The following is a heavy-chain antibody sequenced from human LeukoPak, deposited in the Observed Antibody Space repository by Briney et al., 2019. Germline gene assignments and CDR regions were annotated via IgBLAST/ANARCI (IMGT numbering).Heavy chain of an antibody. CDR3: ARDGYYYDSSGYSF. CDR1: GFTFSSYG. V-gene: IGHV3-21*01. CDR2: ISSSSSYI. J-gene: IGHJ4*02. D-gene: IGHD3-22*01. Sequence: GGSLRLSCAASGFTFSSYGMHWVRQAPGKGLEWVSSISSSSSYIYYADSVKGRFTISRDNAKNSLYLQMNSLRAEDTAVYYCARDGYYYDSSGYSFWGQGTLVTVSS.